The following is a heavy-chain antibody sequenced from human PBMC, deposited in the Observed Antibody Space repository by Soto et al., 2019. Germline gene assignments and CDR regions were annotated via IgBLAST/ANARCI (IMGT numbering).Heavy chain of an antibody. CDR2: ISGSGGST. J-gene: IGHJ4*02. V-gene: IGHV3-23*01. CDR3: AKDRDCSSTSCYSAPFDY. Sequence: EVQLLESGGGLVQPGGSLMLACAASGVTFSSYAMSWVRQAPGKGLVWVSAISGSGGSTYYAACVKGRFTISRENSKPTLYLQMNSLRAEDTAVYYCAKDRDCSSTSCYSAPFDYWGQGTLVTVSS. D-gene: IGHD2-2*01. CDR1: GVTFSSYA.